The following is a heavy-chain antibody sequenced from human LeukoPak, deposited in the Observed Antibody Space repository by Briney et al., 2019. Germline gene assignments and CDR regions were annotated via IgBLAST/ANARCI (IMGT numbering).Heavy chain of an antibody. J-gene: IGHJ4*02. CDR2: ISGSGGST. Sequence: GGSLRLSCAASGFTFSSSAMSWVRQAPGKGLEWVSAISGSGGSTYYADSVKGRFTISRDNSKNTLYLQMNSLRAEDTAVYYCAKGPLVRYAGSYFFDYWGQGTLVTVSS. D-gene: IGHD3-10*02. CDR1: GFTFSSSA. CDR3: AKGPLVRYAGSYFFDY. V-gene: IGHV3-23*01.